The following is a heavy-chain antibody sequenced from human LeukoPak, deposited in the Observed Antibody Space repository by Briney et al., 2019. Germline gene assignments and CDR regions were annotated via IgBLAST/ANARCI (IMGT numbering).Heavy chain of an antibody. Sequence: GGSLRLSCAASGFTFSSYAMHWVRQAPGKGLEYVSAISSNGGSTYYANSVKGRFTISRDNSKNTLYLQMGSLRAEDMAVYYCARGYGDLDYWGQGTLVTVSS. CDR1: GFTFSSYA. V-gene: IGHV3-64*01. CDR3: ARGYGDLDY. J-gene: IGHJ4*02. D-gene: IGHD4-17*01. CDR2: ISSNGGST.